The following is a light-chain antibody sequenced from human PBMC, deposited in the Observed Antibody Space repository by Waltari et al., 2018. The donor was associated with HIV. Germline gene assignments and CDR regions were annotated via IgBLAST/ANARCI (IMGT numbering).Light chain of an antibody. V-gene: IGKV3-20*01. CDR1: QSVSSSY. Sequence: EIVLTQSPGTLSLSPGERATLSCRASQSVSSSYLAWYQRKPGQAPRLLIYGASSRATGIPDRFSGSGSGTEFTLTISRLEPEDFAVYYCQQYGSSPPLTFGGGTKVEIK. CDR2: GAS. CDR3: QQYGSSPPLT. J-gene: IGKJ4*01.